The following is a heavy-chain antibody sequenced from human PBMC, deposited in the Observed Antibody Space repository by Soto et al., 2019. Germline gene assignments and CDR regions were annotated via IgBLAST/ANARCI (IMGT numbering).Heavy chain of an antibody. D-gene: IGHD1-26*01. CDR3: AKDRGRGSYPGGDFDH. CDR1: GFSFRSFG. V-gene: IGHV3-30*18. CDR2: ISFDGSNQ. Sequence: QVQLVESGGGVVQPGGSLRLSCEGSGFSFRSFGMHWVRQSPAKGLEWLAIISFDGSNQYYADSVKGQFIISRDNSKNTVYLEMNNLRPEDTAVYYCAKDRGRGSYPGGDFDHWGLGTLVTVSS. J-gene: IGHJ4*02.